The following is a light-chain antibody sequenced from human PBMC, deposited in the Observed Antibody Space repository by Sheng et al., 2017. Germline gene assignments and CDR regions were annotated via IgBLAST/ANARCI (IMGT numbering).Light chain of an antibody. V-gene: IGKV1-39*01. Sequence: DIQMTQSPSSLSASVGDRVTITCRASQSISSYLNWYQQKQGKAPKLLIFHSSSLQSGAPFRFSGSGSGTDFTLTISSLQPEDFATYYCQQSFSTPFTFGPGTKVDIK. CDR3: QQSFSTPFT. J-gene: IGKJ3*01. CDR1: QSISSY. CDR2: HSS.